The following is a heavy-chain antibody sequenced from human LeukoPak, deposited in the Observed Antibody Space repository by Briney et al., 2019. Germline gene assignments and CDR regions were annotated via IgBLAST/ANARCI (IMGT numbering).Heavy chain of an antibody. CDR3: ARYYYDSSGFAFDM. Sequence: GGSLRLSCAASGFTFSSYSMNWVRQAPGKGLEWVSYIRSSSSTIYYADSVKGRFTISRDNAKNSLYLQMNSLRAEDTAVYYCARYYYDSSGFAFDMWGQGTMVTVSS. D-gene: IGHD3-22*01. J-gene: IGHJ3*02. V-gene: IGHV3-48*01. CDR2: IRSSSSTI. CDR1: GFTFSSYS.